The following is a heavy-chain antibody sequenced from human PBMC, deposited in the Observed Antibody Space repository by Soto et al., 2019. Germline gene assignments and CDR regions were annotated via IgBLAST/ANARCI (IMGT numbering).Heavy chain of an antibody. J-gene: IGHJ6*02. V-gene: IGHV2-5*02. D-gene: IGHD2-8*02. CDR1: GFSLNTGGVG. CDR2: IYWDDDE. Sequence: ITLKESGPTLVKPTQTLTLTCTFSGFSLNTGGVGVGWVRQPRGKAMEWLALIYWDDDERYRPSLRSRLNITKDTINNQVILTMTNMDPEDTATYYCVRNWRYSGGYYYYGMDAWGQGTTVTVSS. CDR3: VRNWRYSGGYYYYGMDA.